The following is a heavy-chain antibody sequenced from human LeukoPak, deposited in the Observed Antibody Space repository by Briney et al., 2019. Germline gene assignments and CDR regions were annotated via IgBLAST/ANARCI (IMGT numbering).Heavy chain of an antibody. Sequence: GESLKISCKGSGYSFTSYWIGWVRQMPGKGLKWMGIIYPGDSDTRYSPSFQGQVTISADKSISTAYLQWSSLKASDTAMYYCARQKSTYYDSSGSDAFDIWGQGTMVTVSS. D-gene: IGHD3-22*01. V-gene: IGHV5-51*01. J-gene: IGHJ3*02. CDR1: GYSFTSYW. CDR2: IYPGDSDT. CDR3: ARQKSTYYDSSGSDAFDI.